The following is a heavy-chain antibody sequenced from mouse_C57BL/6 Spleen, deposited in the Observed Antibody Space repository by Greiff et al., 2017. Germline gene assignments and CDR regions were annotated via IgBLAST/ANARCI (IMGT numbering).Heavy chain of an antibody. CDR1: GYTFTSYW. CDR3: ERGGGYGYDGFAY. CDR2: IDPSDSYT. Sequence: QVQLQQPGAELVMPGASVKLSCKASGYTFTSYWMHWVKQRPGQGLEWIGEIDPSDSYTNYNQKFKGKSTLTVDKSSSTAYMQLSSLTAEDSAVYYCERGGGYGYDGFAYWGQGTLVTVAA. J-gene: IGHJ3*01. V-gene: IGHV1-69*01. D-gene: IGHD2-2*01.